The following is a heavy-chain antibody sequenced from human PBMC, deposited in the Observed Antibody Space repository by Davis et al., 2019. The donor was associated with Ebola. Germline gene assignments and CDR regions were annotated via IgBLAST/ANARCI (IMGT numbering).Heavy chain of an antibody. CDR1: GGSIDNYD. V-gene: IGHV4-59*01. Sequence: PSETLSLTCTVSGGSIDNYDWHWIRQPPGKGLEHIAYISYSGRTRINFSLKSRLTISLDISTNQFSLKLSSVTAADTATYYCARSKRCSGYSCQLEPFDSWGQGTLVTVSS. CDR2: ISYSGRT. J-gene: IGHJ4*02. D-gene: IGHD3-22*01. CDR3: ARSKRCSGYSCQLEPFDS.